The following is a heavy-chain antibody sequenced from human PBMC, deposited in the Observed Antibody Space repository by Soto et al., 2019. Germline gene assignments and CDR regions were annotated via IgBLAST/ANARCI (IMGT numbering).Heavy chain of an antibody. Sequence: QVQLVQSGAEVKKSGASVKVSCKASGYTFTSYDINWVRQATGQGLEWMGWMNPNSGNTGYAQKFQGRVTMTRNTAISTAYMELSSLRYEDTAVYYCARERSAAGTGWVDHSGQGTLVTVSS. CDR2: MNPNSGNT. V-gene: IGHV1-8*01. CDR3: ARERSAAGTGWVDH. D-gene: IGHD6-13*01. CDR1: GYTFTSYD. J-gene: IGHJ5*02.